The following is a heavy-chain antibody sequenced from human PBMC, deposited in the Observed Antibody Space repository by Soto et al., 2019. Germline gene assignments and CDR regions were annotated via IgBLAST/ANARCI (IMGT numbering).Heavy chain of an antibody. D-gene: IGHD2-2*01. CDR3: ARDIVLVPFFFGYYGMDV. V-gene: IGHV4-39*02. J-gene: IGHJ6*02. CDR2: IKYSGTT. Sequence: SETLSLTCTVSGGSISSSRCHWGWIRQPPGKGLEWIASIKYSGTTFYNPSLKSRVTLSVDTSKNQFALKLSSVTAAETAVYYCARDIVLVPFFFGYYGMDVWGQGTTVTVSS. CDR1: GGSISSSRCH.